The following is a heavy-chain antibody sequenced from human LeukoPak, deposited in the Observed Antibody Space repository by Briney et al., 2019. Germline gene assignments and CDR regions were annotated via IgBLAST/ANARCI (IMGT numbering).Heavy chain of an antibody. Sequence: SETLSLTCTVSGGSTSSYYWSWIRQPPGKGLEWIGYIYYSGSTNYNPSLKSRVTISVDTSKNQFSLKLSSVTAADTAVYYCARLYYDILTGYPSFDPWGQGTLVTVSS. J-gene: IGHJ5*02. V-gene: IGHV4-59*08. CDR3: ARLYYDILTGYPSFDP. CDR1: GGSTSSYY. D-gene: IGHD3-9*01. CDR2: IYYSGST.